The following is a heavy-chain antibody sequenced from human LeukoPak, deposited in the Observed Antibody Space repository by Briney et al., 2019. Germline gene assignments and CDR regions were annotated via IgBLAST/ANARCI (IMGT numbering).Heavy chain of an antibody. CDR3: ARSRTRPINRYFDH. D-gene: IGHD1-14*01. Sequence: SETLSLTCAVYGGSFSGYYWSWIRQPPGKGLEWIGEINHSGSTNYNPSLESRVTISVDTSKNQFSLKLSSVTAADTAVYYCARSRTRPINRYFDHWGQGTLVTVSS. J-gene: IGHJ4*02. CDR1: GGSFSGYY. CDR2: INHSGST. V-gene: IGHV4-34*01.